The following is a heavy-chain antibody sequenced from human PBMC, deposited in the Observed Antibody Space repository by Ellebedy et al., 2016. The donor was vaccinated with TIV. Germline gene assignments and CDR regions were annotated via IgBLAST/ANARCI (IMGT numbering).Heavy chain of an antibody. CDR3: ARGGSGYYWALAY. D-gene: IGHD3-22*01. CDR2: IYDSGDT. Sequence: GESLKISCAASGFSVSSIYMSWVRQAPGKGPEWVSLIYDSGDTRYADSVKGRFTISRDNSKNTLYLQMNNLRVEDTAVDYCARGGSGYYWALAYWGQGTLVTVSS. J-gene: IGHJ4*02. V-gene: IGHV3-66*01. CDR1: GFSVSSIY.